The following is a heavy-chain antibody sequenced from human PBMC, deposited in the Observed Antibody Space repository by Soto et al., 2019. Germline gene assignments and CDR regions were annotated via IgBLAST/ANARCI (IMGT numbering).Heavy chain of an antibody. Sequence: GSSVKVSCKASGYTFRSYGVTWVRQAPGQGLEWLGWISVDSGEATYAQSLKDRLTFTADASATTAFMELKSLRSDDTAIYYCSRAISSPWAKTWADAWGQAHMVTVFS. CDR2: ISVDSGEA. CDR3: SRAISSPWAKTWADA. CDR1: GYTFRSYG. J-gene: IGHJ1*01. D-gene: IGHD6-19*01. V-gene: IGHV1-18*01.